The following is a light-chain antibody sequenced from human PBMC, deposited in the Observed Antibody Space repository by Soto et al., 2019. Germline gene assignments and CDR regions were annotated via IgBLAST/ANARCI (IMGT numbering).Light chain of an antibody. V-gene: IGKV3-15*01. CDR3: QQYNDWPPYT. CDR2: GAS. CDR1: QSVSSN. J-gene: IGKJ2*01. Sequence: EIVMTQSPDILSVSPGESATLSCRASQSVSSNLAWYQQKPGQAPRLLIYGASTRATGIPARFSGSGSGTEFTLTISSLQSEDFVVYHCQQYNDWPPYTFGQGTKLEIK.